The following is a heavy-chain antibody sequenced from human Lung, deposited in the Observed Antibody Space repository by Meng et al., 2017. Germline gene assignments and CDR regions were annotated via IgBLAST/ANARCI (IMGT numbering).Heavy chain of an antibody. D-gene: IGHD6-19*01. J-gene: IGHJ4*02. Sequence: QVHLQQSGPGLVKPSQTLPLTCAISGDSVSSNSAAWNWIRQSTSRGLEWLGRAYYRSKWYNGYAVSVRSRITINPDTSKNQFSLQLNSVTPEDTAVYYCARSQQWLDSWGQGTLVTVSS. CDR1: GDSVSSNSAA. CDR3: ARSQQWLDS. V-gene: IGHV6-1*01. CDR2: AYYRSKWYN.